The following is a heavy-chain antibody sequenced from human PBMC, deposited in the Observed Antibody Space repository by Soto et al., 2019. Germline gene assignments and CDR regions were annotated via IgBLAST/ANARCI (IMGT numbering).Heavy chain of an antibody. J-gene: IGHJ6*02. V-gene: IGHV1-2*04. CDR1: GYTFTGYY. CDR3: ARDIGDYPYYYYGMAV. CDR2: INPNSGGT. Sequence: ASVKVSCRASGYTFTGYYMHWVRQAPGQGLEWMGWINPNSGGTNYAQKFQGWVTMTRDTSISTAYMELSRLRSDDTAVYYCARDIGDYPYYYYGMAVWGQGTTVTVSS. D-gene: IGHD4-17*01.